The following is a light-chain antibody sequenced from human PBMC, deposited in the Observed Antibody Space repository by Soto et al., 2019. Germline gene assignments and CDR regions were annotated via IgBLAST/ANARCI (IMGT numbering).Light chain of an antibody. CDR3: QKYDNWPPIT. V-gene: IGKV3-20*01. Sequence: VLAQYSGTLSLSPGERATLSCRSSQSVSNNYLAWYQQKPGQAPRLLIYGASNRATGIPDRFSGSGSGTDFALTISSLEPEDFAVYYCQKYDNWPPITFGQGTRLDIK. J-gene: IGKJ5*01. CDR1: QSVSNNY. CDR2: GAS.